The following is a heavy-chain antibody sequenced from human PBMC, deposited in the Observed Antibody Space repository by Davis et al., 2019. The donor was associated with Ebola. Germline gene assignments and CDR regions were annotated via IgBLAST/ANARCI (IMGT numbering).Heavy chain of an antibody. CDR1: GFTFSSYA. CDR2: ISGSGGST. D-gene: IGHD6-19*01. V-gene: IGHV3-23*01. CDR3: AREGRAVAGIHYYYYGMDV. Sequence: PGGSLRLSCAASGFTFSSYAMSWVRQAPGKGLEWVSAISGSGGSTYYADSVMGRFTISRDNSKTTMYLQMNSLRAEDTAVYYCAREGRAVAGIHYYYYGMDVWGKGTTVTVSS. J-gene: IGHJ6*04.